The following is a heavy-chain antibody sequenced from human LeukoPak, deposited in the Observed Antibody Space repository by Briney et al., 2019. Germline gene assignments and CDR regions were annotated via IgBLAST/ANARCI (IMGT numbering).Heavy chain of an antibody. J-gene: IGHJ4*02. D-gene: IGHD1-26*01. CDR3: ARGLTGGWAAVFDY. V-gene: IGHV4-39*02. CDR2: IYYSGNL. CDR1: GDSIGSGAFY. Sequence: PSVTLSLTCDVSGDSIGSGAFYWGWVRQSPERGLEWIGSIYYSGNLYNNPSLKSRVTVSIDTSKNRFSLRLKSVTAADTAVYYCARGLTGGWAAVFDYWGQGTLVTVSS.